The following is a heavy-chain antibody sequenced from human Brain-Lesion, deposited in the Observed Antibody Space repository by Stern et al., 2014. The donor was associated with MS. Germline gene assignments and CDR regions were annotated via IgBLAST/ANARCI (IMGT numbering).Heavy chain of an antibody. Sequence: QLVESGGDLVQPGRSLRLSCAAFGFTFDDYAMHWVRQAPGKGLEWVAGISWNSGAIGYADSVKGRFTTSRDNAYSSLYLQMNSLRPEDTALYYCARDITGSSAYFAYWGQGTLVTVSS. J-gene: IGHJ4*02. CDR3: ARDITGSSAYFAY. CDR2: ISWNSGAI. V-gene: IGHV3-9*01. D-gene: IGHD1-14*01. CDR1: GFTFDDYA.